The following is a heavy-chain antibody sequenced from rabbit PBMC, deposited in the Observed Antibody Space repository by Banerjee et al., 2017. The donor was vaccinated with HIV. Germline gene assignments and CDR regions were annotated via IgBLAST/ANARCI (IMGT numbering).Heavy chain of an antibody. V-gene: IGHV1S43*01. J-gene: IGHJ4*01. CDR3: ASNTYDDYGDYFGEYYFNL. D-gene: IGHD2-1*01. CDR1: GIDFSSHYY. Sequence: QEQLVESGGGLVKPGGTLTLTCKASGIDFSSHYYMCWVRQAPGKGLELIACIYTSSGSTWYASWVNGRFTISRSTSLNTVDLKMTSLTAADTATYFCASNTYDDYGDYFGEYYFNLWAPGTLVTVS. CDR2: IYTSSGST.